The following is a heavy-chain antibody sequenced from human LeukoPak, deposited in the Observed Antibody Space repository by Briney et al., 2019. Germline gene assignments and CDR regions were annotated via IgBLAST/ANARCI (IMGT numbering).Heavy chain of an antibody. CDR1: GDSISNSHW. J-gene: IGHJ4*02. CDR2: IYHGGST. D-gene: IGHD6-13*01. Sequence: SETLSLTCAVSGDSISNSHWWSWVRQPPRKGLEWIGEIYHGGSTNFNPSLKSRVTISVDRSNNQFSLRLTSVTAADTAVYYCARDRSSSWYVGPDYWGQGTLVTVSS. CDR3: ARDRSSSWYVGPDY. V-gene: IGHV4-4*02.